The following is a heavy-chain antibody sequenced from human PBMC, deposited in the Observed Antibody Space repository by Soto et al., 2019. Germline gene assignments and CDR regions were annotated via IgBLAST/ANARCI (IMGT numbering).Heavy chain of an antibody. D-gene: IGHD6-13*01. CDR1: GYTFTSYG. J-gene: IGHJ4*02. V-gene: IGHV1-18*04. CDR3: ARDRYSSSWYGGDYYFDY. CDR2: ISAYNGNT. Sequence: ASVKVSCKASGYTFTSYGTSWVRQAPGQGLEWMGWISAYNGNTNYAQKLQGRVTMTTDTSTSTAYMELRSLRSDDTAVYYCARDRYSSSWYGGDYYFDYWGQGTLVTVSS.